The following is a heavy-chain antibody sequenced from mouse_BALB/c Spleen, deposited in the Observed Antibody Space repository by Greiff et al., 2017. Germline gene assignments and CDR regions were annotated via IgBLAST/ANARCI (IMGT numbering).Heavy chain of an antibody. J-gene: IGHJ3*01. D-gene: IGHD2-3*01. CDR1: GYTFTSYW. CDR2: IHPSDSET. V-gene: IGHV1-74*01. Sequence: VQLQQSGAELAKPGASVKMSCKASGYTFTSYWMNWVKQRPGQGLEWIGMIHPSDSETRLNQKFKDKATLTVDKSSSTAYMQLSSPTSEDSAVYYCARDIWDGYYSYWGQGTLVTVSA. CDR3: ARDIWDGYYSY.